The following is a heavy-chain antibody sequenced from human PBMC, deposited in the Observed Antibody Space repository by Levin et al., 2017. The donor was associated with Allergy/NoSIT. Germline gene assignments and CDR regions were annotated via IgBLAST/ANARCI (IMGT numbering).Heavy chain of an antibody. CDR2: IYHSGST. CDR1: GYSISSGYY. CDR3: ARVGYSYGLVDY. D-gene: IGHD5-18*01. J-gene: IGHJ4*02. Sequence: SETLSLTCAVSGYSISSGYYWGWIRQPPGKGLEWIGSIYHSGSTYYNPSLKSRVTISVDTSKNQFSLKLSSVTAADTAVYYCARVGYSYGLVDYWGQGTLVTVSS. V-gene: IGHV4-38-2*01.